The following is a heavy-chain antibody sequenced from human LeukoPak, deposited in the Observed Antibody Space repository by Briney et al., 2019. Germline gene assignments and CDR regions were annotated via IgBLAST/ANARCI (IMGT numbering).Heavy chain of an antibody. CDR1: GYTFTSYA. D-gene: IGHD3-10*01. J-gene: IGHJ4*02. CDR2: INTNTGNP. Sequence: GASVKVSCTASGYTFTSYAMNWVRQAPGQGLEWMGWINTNTGNPPYAQGFTGRFVFSLDTSVSTAYLQISSLKAEDTAVYYCVREMVGSGSTDVVWAYWGQGTLVTVSS. CDR3: VREMVGSGSTDVVWAY. V-gene: IGHV7-4-1*02.